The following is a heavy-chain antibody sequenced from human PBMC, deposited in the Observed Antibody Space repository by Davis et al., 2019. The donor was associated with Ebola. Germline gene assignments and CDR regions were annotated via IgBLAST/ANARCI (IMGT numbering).Heavy chain of an antibody. CDR3: ARDSGWSGVVS. D-gene: IGHD6-19*01. Sequence: GESLKISCAASGFAFNVFGMHWVRQAPGKGLEWVANIKQDGSDKNYVDSVKGRFTISRDNAKNSLYLQMNSLRAEDTAVYYCARDSGWSGVVSWGQGTLVTVSS. CDR2: IKQDGSDK. J-gene: IGHJ5*01. V-gene: IGHV3-7*03. CDR1: GFAFNVFG.